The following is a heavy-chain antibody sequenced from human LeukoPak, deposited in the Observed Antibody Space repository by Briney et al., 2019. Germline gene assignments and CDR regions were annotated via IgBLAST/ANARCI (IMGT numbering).Heavy chain of an antibody. J-gene: IGHJ3*02. Sequence: SETLSLTCAVYGGSFSGYYWNWIRLPPGKGLEWIGEINDSGDTNYTPSLKSRVTISVDTSKNQFSLKLTSVTAADTAVYYCAMPDLTYCGGDCYSSPAFDIWGQGTMVTVSS. CDR2: INDSGDT. CDR1: GGSFSGYY. CDR3: AMPDLTYCGGDCYSSPAFDI. V-gene: IGHV4-34*01. D-gene: IGHD2-21*02.